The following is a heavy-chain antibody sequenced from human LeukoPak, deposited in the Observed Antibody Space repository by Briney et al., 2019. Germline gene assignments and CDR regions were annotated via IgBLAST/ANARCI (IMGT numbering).Heavy chain of an antibody. CDR3: AKNGDRGAYCSGGGCYPYYYYYMDV. V-gene: IGHV3-23*01. CDR2: ISGTGGTT. Sequence: GGTLRLSCAASGFTFSSYGMSWVRQAPGKGLEWVSAISGTGGTTYYADSVKGRFTISRDNSKNTLYLQMNSLRAEDTAVYYCAKNGDRGAYCSGGGCYPYYYYYMDVWGKGTTVTISS. CDR1: GFTFSSYG. J-gene: IGHJ6*03. D-gene: IGHD2-15*01.